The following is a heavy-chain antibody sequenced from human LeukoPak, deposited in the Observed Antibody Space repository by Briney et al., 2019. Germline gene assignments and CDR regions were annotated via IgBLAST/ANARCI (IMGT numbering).Heavy chain of an antibody. CDR3: ARDRGYYGSGSDARY. D-gene: IGHD3-10*01. J-gene: IGHJ4*02. CDR2: INPNSGGT. V-gene: IGHV1-2*02. Sequence: EASVKVSCKASGYTFTGYYMHWVRQAPGQGLEWMGWINPNSGGTNYAQKLQGRVTMTTDTSTSTAYMELRSLRSDDTAVYYCARDRGYYGSGSDARYWGQGTLVTVSS. CDR1: GYTFTGYY.